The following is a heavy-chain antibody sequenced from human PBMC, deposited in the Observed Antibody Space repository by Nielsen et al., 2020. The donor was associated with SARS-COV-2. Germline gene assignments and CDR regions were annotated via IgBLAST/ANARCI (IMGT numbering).Heavy chain of an antibody. D-gene: IGHD3-16*02. J-gene: IGHJ6*02. CDR3: AANINYVWGSYRVYGMDV. Sequence: WIRQPPGQGLGWFGYIYHSGSTYYNPSLKSRVTISVDRTKNPFSLNLSYVTAADTAVYYCAANINYVWGSYRVYGMDVWGQGTTVTVSS. V-gene: IGHV4-30-2*01. CDR2: IYHSGST.